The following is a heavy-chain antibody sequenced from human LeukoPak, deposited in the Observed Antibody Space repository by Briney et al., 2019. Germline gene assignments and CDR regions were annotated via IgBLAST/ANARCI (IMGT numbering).Heavy chain of an antibody. D-gene: IGHD3-10*01. Sequence: ETLSLTCTVSGGSISSYYWSWIRQPAGKGLEWIGRIYTSGSTNYNPSLKSRVTMSVDTSKNQFSLKLSSVTAADTAVYYCARGYYYGSGEMNWFDPRGQGTLVTVSS. CDR3: ARGYYYGSGEMNWFDP. V-gene: IGHV4-4*07. J-gene: IGHJ5*02. CDR1: GGSISSYY. CDR2: IYTSGST.